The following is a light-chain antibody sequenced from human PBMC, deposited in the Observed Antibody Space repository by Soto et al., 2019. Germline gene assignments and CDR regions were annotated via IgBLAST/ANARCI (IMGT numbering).Light chain of an antibody. Sequence: EIVLTQSPGTLSLSPGERATLSCRASQSVSSKYLAWYQQKPGQAPRVLIYGTSIRASGVPERFSGGGSGTDFTLTITRLEPEDFAVYYCQQYGSSPTWTFGQGTKVDNK. CDR3: QQYGSSPTWT. V-gene: IGKV3-20*01. J-gene: IGKJ1*01. CDR1: QSVSSKY. CDR2: GTS.